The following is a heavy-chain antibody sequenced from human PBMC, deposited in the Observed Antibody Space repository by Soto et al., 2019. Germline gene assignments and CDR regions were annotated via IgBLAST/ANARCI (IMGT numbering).Heavy chain of an antibody. J-gene: IGHJ4*02. V-gene: IGHV3-23*01. D-gene: IGHD6-13*01. CDR1: GFTFSSYA. Sequence: EVQLLESGGGLVQPGGSLRLSCAASGFTFSSYAMSWVRQAPGKGLEWVSAISGSGGSTYYADSVKGRFTISRDNSKNTLYLQMNSLRAEDTAVYCCAKISGGSSAPRRWFRKHFDYWCQGTLVTVSS. CDR3: AKISGGSSAPRRWFRKHFDY. CDR2: ISGSGGST.